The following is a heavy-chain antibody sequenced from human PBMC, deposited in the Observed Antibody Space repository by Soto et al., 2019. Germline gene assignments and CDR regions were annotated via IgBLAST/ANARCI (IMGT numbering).Heavy chain of an antibody. CDR3: ARDRVESGYPEYFQH. V-gene: IGHV3-53*01. D-gene: IGHD3-22*01. CDR1: GFTVSSNY. CDR2: IYSGGST. J-gene: IGHJ1*01. Sequence: EVQLVESGGGLIQPGGSLRLSCAASGFTVSSNYMSWVRQAPGKGLEWVSVIYSGGSTYYAESVKGRFTISRDNSKYTLYLQMNSRRAQETAVYYCARDRVESGYPEYFQHWGQGTLVTVSS.